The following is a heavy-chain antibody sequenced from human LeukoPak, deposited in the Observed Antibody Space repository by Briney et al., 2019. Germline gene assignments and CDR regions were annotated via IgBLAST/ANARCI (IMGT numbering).Heavy chain of an antibody. D-gene: IGHD3-22*01. CDR2: IYSAGST. CDR3: ARGGGTYYYDTSGYYYFDY. CDR1: GFTVSRNY. J-gene: IGHJ4*02. Sequence: PGGSLRLSCAASGFTVSRNYMSWVRQAPGKGLEWVSVIYSAGSTYYADSVKGRFTISRDNSKNTLYLQMNSLRAEDTAVYYCARGGGTYYYDTSGYYYFDYWGQGTLVTVSS. V-gene: IGHV3-66*01.